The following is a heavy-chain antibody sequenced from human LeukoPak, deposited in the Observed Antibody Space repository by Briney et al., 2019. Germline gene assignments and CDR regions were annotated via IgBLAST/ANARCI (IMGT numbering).Heavy chain of an antibody. J-gene: IGHJ4*02. CDR2: ISYSGKT. D-gene: IGHD1-1*01. CDR3: VRVGRSLHWNPDF. Sequence: PSETLPLTCTVSGGSMSNYYWGYIRQPPGKGLAGIGFISYSGKTNCNPSLKSRVTQSVDMSKNQFSLKLTSVTAADTAVYYCVRVGRSLHWNPDFWGLGTLVTVSS. V-gene: IGHV4-59*01. CDR1: GGSMSNYY.